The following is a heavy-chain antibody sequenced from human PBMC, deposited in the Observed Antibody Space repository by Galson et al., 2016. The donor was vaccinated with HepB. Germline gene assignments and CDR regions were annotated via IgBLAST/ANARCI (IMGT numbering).Heavy chain of an antibody. Sequence: SLRLSCAASGFTFSNYGMSWVRQAPGKGLEWVSHISGSGGVTYYADSVKGRFTISRDNSKNTLYLQMNSLRAEDTAVYYCAREAPIAAPGANDCWGQGTQVTVSS. J-gene: IGHJ4*02. CDR3: AREAPIAAPGANDC. D-gene: IGHD6-13*01. CDR1: GFTFSNYG. CDR2: ISGSGGVT. V-gene: IGHV3-23*01.